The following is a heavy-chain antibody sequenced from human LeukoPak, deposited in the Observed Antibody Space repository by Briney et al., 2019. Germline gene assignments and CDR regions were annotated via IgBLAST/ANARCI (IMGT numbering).Heavy chain of an antibody. CDR2: IYPGDSDT. J-gene: IGHJ4*02. V-gene: IGHV5-51*01. D-gene: IGHD3-10*01. CDR3: ARVLWFGENAKTNDY. CDR1: AYTFSTSW. Sequence: HGESLKISCKGSAYTFSTSWIAWVRQMPGKGLEWMGIIYPGDSDTRYSPSFQGQVTISADKSISTAYLQWSSLKASDTAMYYCARVLWFGENAKTNDYWGQGTLVTVSS.